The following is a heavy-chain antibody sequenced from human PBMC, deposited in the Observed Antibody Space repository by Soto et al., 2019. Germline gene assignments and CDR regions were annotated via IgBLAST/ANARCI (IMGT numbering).Heavy chain of an antibody. Sequence: EVQLVESGGGLVQPGGSLTLSCAASEFAFSSYWMTWVRQAPGKGLERVANIRKDGSQRSYLDSVRGRFTISRDNSKNSLYLQMISLRAEDTALYFCARDVSPGSSGLYFDAFDMWGQGTMVTVSS. CDR1: EFAFSSYW. D-gene: IGHD6-25*01. J-gene: IGHJ3*02. V-gene: IGHV3-7*05. CDR3: ARDVSPGSSGLYFDAFDM. CDR2: IRKDGSQR.